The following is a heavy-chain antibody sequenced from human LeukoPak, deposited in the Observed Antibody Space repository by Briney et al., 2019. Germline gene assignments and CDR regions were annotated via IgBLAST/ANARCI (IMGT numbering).Heavy chain of an antibody. D-gene: IGHD3-22*01. Sequence: SETLSLTCTVSGGSISSSSYYWGWIRQPPGKGLEWIGSIYYSGSTYYNPSLKSRVTISVDTSKNQFSLKLSSVTAADTAVYYCARGDYDSSGYYVGYNWFDPWSQGTLVTVSS. V-gene: IGHV4-39*01. CDR1: GGSISSSSYY. CDR3: ARGDYDSSGYYVGYNWFDP. J-gene: IGHJ5*02. CDR2: IYYSGST.